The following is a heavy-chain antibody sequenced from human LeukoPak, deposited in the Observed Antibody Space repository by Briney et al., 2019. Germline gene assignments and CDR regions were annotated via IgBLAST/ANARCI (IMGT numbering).Heavy chain of an antibody. V-gene: IGHV4-30-4*02. J-gene: IGHJ6*04. CDR3: ARSTLEGYCSSTSCSAMDV. CDR2: IYYSGST. Sequence: SETLSLTCTVSGGSISSGDFYWSWIRQPPGKGLEWIGYIYYSGSTYYNPSLKSRVTISVDTSKNQFSLKLSSVTAADTAVYYCARSTLEGYCSSTSCSAMDVWGKGTTVTVSS. D-gene: IGHD2-2*01. CDR1: GGSISSGDFY.